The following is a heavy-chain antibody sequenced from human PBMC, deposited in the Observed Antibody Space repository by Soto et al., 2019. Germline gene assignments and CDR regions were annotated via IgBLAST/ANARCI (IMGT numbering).Heavy chain of an antibody. D-gene: IGHD2-15*01. Sequence: PGGSLRLSCAASGFTFENFGMSWVRQAPGKGLEWISSISGSGLNKYYADSVKGRFTISRDNSKNSVYLQINSLRAEDTAVYFCARDCSGGSCYPGMDVWGQGTTVTVSS. CDR2: ISGSGLNK. V-gene: IGHV3-23*01. CDR1: GFTFENFG. J-gene: IGHJ6*02. CDR3: ARDCSGGSCYPGMDV.